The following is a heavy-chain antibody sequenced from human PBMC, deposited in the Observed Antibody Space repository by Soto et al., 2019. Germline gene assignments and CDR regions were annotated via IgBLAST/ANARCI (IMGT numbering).Heavy chain of an antibody. CDR1: GFTFSSYG. CDR2: IWYDGSNK. J-gene: IGHJ6*03. D-gene: IGHD3-16*02. CDR3: ARVRGSYRYTGYYYYYYMDV. V-gene: IGHV3-33*01. Sequence: GGSLRLSCAASGFTFSSYGMHWVRQAPGKGLEWVAVIWYDGSNKYYADSVKGRFTISRDNSKNTLYLQMNSLRAEDTAVYYCARVRGSYRYTGYYYYYYMDVWGKGTTVTVSS.